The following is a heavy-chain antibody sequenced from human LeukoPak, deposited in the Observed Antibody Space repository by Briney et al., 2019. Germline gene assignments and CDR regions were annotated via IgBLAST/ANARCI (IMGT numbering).Heavy chain of an antibody. CDR1: GYSFTSYW. Sequence: PGESLTGSCKGSGYSFTSYWIGCVRPMPGKGLGWVGIIYPGDSDTRYSPSFQGQVTISADKSISTAYLQWSSLKASDTAMYYCARGGYCSSTSCYAVYWGQGTLVTVSS. V-gene: IGHV5-51*01. CDR2: IYPGDSDT. J-gene: IGHJ4*02. D-gene: IGHD2-2*01. CDR3: ARGGYCSSTSCYAVY.